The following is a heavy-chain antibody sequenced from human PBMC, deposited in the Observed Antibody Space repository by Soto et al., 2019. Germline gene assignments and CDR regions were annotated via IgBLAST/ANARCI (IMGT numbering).Heavy chain of an antibody. CDR1: GLTFSSYG. J-gene: IGHJ5*02. CDR2: IWYDGSNK. V-gene: IGHV3-33*01. CDR3: ARDQSTWFDP. Sequence: GESLKISCVASGLTFSSYGMHWVRQAPGKGLEWVAVIWYDGSNKYYADSVKGRFTISRDNSKNTLYLQMNSLRVEDTAVYYCARDQSTWFDPWGQGTLVTVSS.